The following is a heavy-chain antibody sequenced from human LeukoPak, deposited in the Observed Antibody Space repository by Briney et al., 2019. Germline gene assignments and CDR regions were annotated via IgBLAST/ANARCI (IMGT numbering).Heavy chain of an antibody. D-gene: IGHD2-8*01. J-gene: IGHJ4*02. CDR3: ARTKDLDY. CDR2: ISSSGSYI. V-gene: IGHV3-21*01. Sequence: GGSLRLSCAASGFSISNYNIYWVRQAPGKGLEWVSFISSSGSYIYYADSVKGRFTISRDNAKNSLYLQMNSLRAEDTAVYYCARTKDLDYWGQGTLVTVSS. CDR1: GFSISNYN.